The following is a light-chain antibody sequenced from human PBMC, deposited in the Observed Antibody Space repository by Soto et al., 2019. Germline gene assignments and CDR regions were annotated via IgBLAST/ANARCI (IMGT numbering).Light chain of an antibody. Sequence: NELTQSPGTLSLSPGERATLSCRASRSVTSNFVAWYQQKPGQAPRLLVYGASTRAIDIPDRFSGSGSGTDFTLTINRLEPEEFAVDFCQQYGSSPRWTFGLGTKVEIK. CDR2: GAS. CDR3: QQYGSSPRWT. J-gene: IGKJ2*02. CDR1: RSVTSNF. V-gene: IGKV3-20*01.